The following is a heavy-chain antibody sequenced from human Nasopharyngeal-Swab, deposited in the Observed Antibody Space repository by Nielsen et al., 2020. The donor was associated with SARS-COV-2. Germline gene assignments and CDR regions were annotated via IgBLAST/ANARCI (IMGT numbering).Heavy chain of an antibody. D-gene: IGHD6-13*01. V-gene: IGHV4-34*01. J-gene: IGHJ4*02. Sequence: WIRQPPGKGLEWIGEINHSGSTNYNPSLKSRVTISVDTSKNQFSLKLGSVTAADTAVYYCARGFPGAAAGTDYWGQGTLVTVSS. CDR2: INHSGST. CDR3: ARGFPGAAAGTDY.